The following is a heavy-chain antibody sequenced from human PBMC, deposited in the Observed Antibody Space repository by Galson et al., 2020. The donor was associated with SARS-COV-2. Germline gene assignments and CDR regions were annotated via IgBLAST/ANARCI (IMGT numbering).Heavy chain of an antibody. CDR2: IFTSGST. J-gene: IGHJ6*03. Sequence: SETLSLTCTVSGGSISSYYWSWIRQPAGKGLEWIGRIFTSGSTNYNPSLKSRVTMSLDTSKSQFSLKLSSVTAADTAVYYCARDLNTPRTLSYYMDVWGKGTTVTVSS. D-gene: IGHD2-2*01. CDR3: ARDLNTPRTLSYYMDV. CDR1: GGSISSYY. V-gene: IGHV4-4*07.